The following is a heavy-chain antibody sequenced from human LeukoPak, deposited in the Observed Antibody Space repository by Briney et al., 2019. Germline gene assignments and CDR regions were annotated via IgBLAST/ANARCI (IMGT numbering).Heavy chain of an antibody. J-gene: IGHJ2*01. Sequence: ASVKVSCKASGYTFTGYYMHWVRQAPGQGLGWMGWINPNSGDTNYAQKFQGRVTMTRDTSISTAYMELSSLRSEDTAVYYCATESYGGNWYFDLWGRGTLVTVSS. CDR3: ATESYGGNWYFDL. CDR1: GYTFTGYY. CDR2: INPNSGDT. V-gene: IGHV1-2*02. D-gene: IGHD1-26*01.